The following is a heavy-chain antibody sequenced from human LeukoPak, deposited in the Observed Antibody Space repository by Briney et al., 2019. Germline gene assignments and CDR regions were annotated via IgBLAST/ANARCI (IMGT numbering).Heavy chain of an antibody. V-gene: IGHV4-59*01. CDR2: IYYSGST. D-gene: IGHD2/OR15-2a*01. J-gene: IGHJ4*02. CDR3: ARAHNTGTFDY. Sequence: KPSETLSLTRTVSGGSISSYYWSWIRQPPGKGLEWIGYIYYSGSTNYNPSLKSRVTISVDTSKNQFSLKLSSVTAADTAVYYCARAHNTGTFDYWGQGTLVTVSS. CDR1: GGSISSYY.